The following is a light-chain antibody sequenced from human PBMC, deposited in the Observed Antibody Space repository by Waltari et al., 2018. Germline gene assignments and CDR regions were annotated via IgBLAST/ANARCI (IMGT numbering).Light chain of an antibody. Sequence: EIVMTQSPVTLSVSPGARATLSCRASQSISSDLAWYQHKPGQAPRLLIYGASTRATGVPVRFSGSGSGTEFTLTISGLQSEDFAVYYCQQYSNWPPRYTFGQGTRLEIK. CDR1: QSISSD. J-gene: IGKJ2*01. CDR3: QQYSNWPPRYT. CDR2: GAS. V-gene: IGKV3-15*01.